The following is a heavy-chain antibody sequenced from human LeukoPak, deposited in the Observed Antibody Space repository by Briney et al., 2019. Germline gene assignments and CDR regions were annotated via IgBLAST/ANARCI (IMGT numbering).Heavy chain of an antibody. CDR1: GYTVTSYG. J-gene: IGHJ4*02. CDR2: ISAYNGNT. V-gene: IGHV1-18*01. Sequence: ASVKVSCKASGYTVTSYGISWVRQAPGQGLEGMGWISAYNGNTNYAKKLQGRVTMTTDTSTSRAYMELRSLRSDAPAVYYWARRLYRIGRQLVPFDYWGQGTLVTVSS. CDR3: ARRLYRIGRQLVPFDY. D-gene: IGHD6-13*01.